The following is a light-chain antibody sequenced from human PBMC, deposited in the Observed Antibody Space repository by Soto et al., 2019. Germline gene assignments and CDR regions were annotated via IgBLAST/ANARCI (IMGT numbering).Light chain of an antibody. CDR2: ANS. CDR1: TSNIGAGYD. CDR3: QSYDSSLSVV. V-gene: IGLV1-40*01. J-gene: IGLJ2*01. Sequence: QSVLTQPPSVSGAPGQRVTISCTGSTSNIGAGYDVHWYQQLPGTAPKLLIYANSNRPSGVPDRFSGSKSGTSASLAITGLQAEDEADYYCQSYDSSLSVVFGGGTKVTVL.